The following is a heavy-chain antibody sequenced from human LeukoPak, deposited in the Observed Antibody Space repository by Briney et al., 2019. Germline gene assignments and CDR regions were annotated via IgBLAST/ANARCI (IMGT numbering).Heavy chain of an antibody. CDR3: AGDGYNSRRFFDY. D-gene: IGHD5-24*01. CDR1: GYTFTGYY. J-gene: IGHJ4*02. V-gene: IGHV1-2*02. CDR2: INPNSGGT. Sequence: GASVKVSCKASGYTFTGYYMHWVRQAPGQGLEWMGWINPNSGGTNYAQRFQGRVTMTRDTSISTAYMELSRLRSDDTAVYYCAGDGYNSRRFFDYWGQGTLVTVSS.